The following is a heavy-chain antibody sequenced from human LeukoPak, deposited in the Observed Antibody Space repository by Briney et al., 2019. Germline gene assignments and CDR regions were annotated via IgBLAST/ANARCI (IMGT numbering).Heavy chain of an antibody. Sequence: SETLSLTCTVSGDSITRGGYFWSWIRQYPGKGLEWIGYSYGNSNYNPSLKNRVTISVDTSRSKFSLKMTSVTAADTAVYYCARERNRLVDYWGQGTLVTVSS. CDR1: GDSITRGGYF. CDR2: SYGNS. V-gene: IGHV4-31*03. J-gene: IGHJ4*02. CDR3: ARERNRLVDY. D-gene: IGHD2/OR15-2a*01.